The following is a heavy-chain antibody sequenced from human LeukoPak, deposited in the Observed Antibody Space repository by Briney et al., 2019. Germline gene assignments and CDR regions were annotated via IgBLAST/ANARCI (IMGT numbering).Heavy chain of an antibody. Sequence: GASVKVSCKAYGYTFNRYDINWVRRATGQGLEWMGWMNPDNGNTGYAHKFQGRLHMTSNTSISTVYMELSSLRYEDTAIYYCARGEYMYGHDIDFWGQGTLVTVSS. CDR3: ARGEYMYGHDIDF. V-gene: IGHV1-8*01. J-gene: IGHJ4*02. CDR2: MNPDNGNT. D-gene: IGHD2/OR15-2a*01. CDR1: GYTFNRYD.